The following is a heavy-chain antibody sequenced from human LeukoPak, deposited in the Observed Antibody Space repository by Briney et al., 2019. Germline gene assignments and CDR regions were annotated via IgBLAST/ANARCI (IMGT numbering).Heavy chain of an antibody. CDR2: IYYSGST. CDR1: GRSISSSSYY. CDR3: ARPTVDGGNAFDI. V-gene: IGHV4-39*01. J-gene: IGHJ3*02. Sequence: PSETLSLTCTVSGRSISSSSYYCGWIRQPPGKGLEWIGSIYYSGSTYYNPSLKSRVTISVDTSKNQFSLKLSSVTAADTAVYYRARPTVDGGNAFDIWGQGRMVTVSS. D-gene: IGHD4-23*01.